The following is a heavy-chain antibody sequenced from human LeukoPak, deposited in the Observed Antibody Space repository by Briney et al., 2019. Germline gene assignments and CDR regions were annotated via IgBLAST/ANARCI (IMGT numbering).Heavy chain of an antibody. CDR1: GFTFSSYA. CDR3: AKDNWNYRAFDY. V-gene: IGHV3-23*01. J-gene: IGHJ4*02. D-gene: IGHD1-7*01. Sequence: GGSLRLSCAASGFTFSSYAMSWVRQAPGKGLEWVSGISGSGGSTHYADSVKGRFTISRDNSKNTLYLQMNSLRAEDTAVYYCAKDNWNYRAFDYWGQGTLVTVSS. CDR2: ISGSGGST.